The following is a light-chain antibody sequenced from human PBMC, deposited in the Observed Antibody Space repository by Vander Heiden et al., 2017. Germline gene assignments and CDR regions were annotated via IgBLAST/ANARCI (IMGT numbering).Light chain of an antibody. CDR1: QSLLHSNGYNY. Sequence: DIVMTQSPLSLPVTPGEPASISCRSSQSLLHSNGYNYLDWYLQKPGQSPQLLIYLGSNRASGVPDRFSGSGQGTDFTLKISRVEAEDAGVYYCMQALQTPRTFGQGTKLEIK. CDR2: LGS. J-gene: IGKJ2*01. V-gene: IGKV2-28*01. CDR3: MQALQTPRT.